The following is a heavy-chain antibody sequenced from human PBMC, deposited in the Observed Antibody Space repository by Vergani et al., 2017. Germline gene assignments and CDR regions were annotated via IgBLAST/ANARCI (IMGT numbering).Heavy chain of an antibody. CDR2: IYHSGST. CDR1: GGSMSGYY. D-gene: IGHD4-17*01. V-gene: IGHV4-59*12. CDR3: ASLRDYYYMDV. Sequence: QVRLQESGPGLVKPSETLSLTCSVSGGSMSGYYWSWIRQPPGKELEWIGYIYHSGSTYYNPSLKSRVTISVDRSKNQFSLKLSSVTAADTAVYYCASLRDYYYMDVWGKXP. J-gene: IGHJ6*03.